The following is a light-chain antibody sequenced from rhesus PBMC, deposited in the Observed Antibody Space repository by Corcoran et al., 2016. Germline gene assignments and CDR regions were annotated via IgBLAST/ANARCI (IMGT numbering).Light chain of an antibody. CDR1: QGISSD. Sequence: DIQMTQSPFSLSASVGDRVTITCWASQGISSDLAWYQQKAGEAPRVLIYYVNPLQTGVPSRFSGSGSGTEFSLSISGLRPEDFATYFCQQYHSLPYSFGQWTTVEIK. V-gene: IGKV1-32*05. J-gene: IGKJ2*01. CDR2: YVN. CDR3: QQYHSLPYS.